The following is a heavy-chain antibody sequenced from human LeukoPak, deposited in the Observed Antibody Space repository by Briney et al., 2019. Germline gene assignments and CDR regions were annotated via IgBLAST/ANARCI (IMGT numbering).Heavy chain of an antibody. Sequence: SETLSLTCTVSGGSISSGGYYWSWIRQHPGKGLEWIGYIYYSGSTYYNPSLKSRVTISVDTSKSQFSLKLSSVTAADTAVYYCARERFYYGMDVWGKGTTVTVSS. J-gene: IGHJ6*04. CDR2: IYYSGST. CDR3: ARERFYYGMDV. CDR1: GGSISSGGYY. D-gene: IGHD3-3*01. V-gene: IGHV4-31*03.